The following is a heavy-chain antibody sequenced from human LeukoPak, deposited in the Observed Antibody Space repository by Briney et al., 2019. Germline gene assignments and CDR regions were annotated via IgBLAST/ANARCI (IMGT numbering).Heavy chain of an antibody. Sequence: ASVNVSCKASGYTFTGYYMHWVRQAPGQGLEWMGWINPNSGGTNYAQKFQGWVTMTRDTSISTAYMELSRLRSDDTAVYYCARDSVYCSGGSCYGMDVWGQGTTVTVSS. V-gene: IGHV1-2*04. CDR1: GYTFTGYY. D-gene: IGHD2-15*01. CDR3: ARDSVYCSGGSCYGMDV. CDR2: INPNSGGT. J-gene: IGHJ6*02.